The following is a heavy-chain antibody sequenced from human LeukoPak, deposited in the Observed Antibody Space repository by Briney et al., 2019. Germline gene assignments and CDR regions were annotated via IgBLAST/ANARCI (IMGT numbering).Heavy chain of an antibody. CDR2: ISYDGSNK. Sequence: GRSLRLSCAASGFTLSSYGMHWVRQAPGKGLEWLAIISYDGSNKYYADSVKGRFTISRDNSKNTLYLQMNSLRPEDTAVYYCAKDLLCSSTSCYGSGYFDSWGQGTLVTVSS. CDR3: AKDLLCSSTSCYGSGYFDS. V-gene: IGHV3-30*18. D-gene: IGHD2-2*01. CDR1: GFTLSSYG. J-gene: IGHJ4*02.